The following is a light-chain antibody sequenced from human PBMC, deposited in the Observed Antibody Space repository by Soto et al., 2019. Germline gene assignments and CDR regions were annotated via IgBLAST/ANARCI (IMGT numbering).Light chain of an antibody. J-gene: IGKJ4*01. Sequence: EIVLTQFQGTLSLSPGERATLSCRASQSVSSSYLAWYQQKPGQDPRVLIFDASSRATGAPDRFSGSGSGTDFTLTISRLEPEDFAVYYCQQYGSSPLTFGGGTRVEIK. V-gene: IGKV3-20*01. CDR3: QQYGSSPLT. CDR1: QSVSSSY. CDR2: DAS.